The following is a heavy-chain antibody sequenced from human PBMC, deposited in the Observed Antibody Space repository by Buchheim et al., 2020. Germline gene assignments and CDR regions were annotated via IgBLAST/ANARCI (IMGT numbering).Heavy chain of an antibody. D-gene: IGHD3-22*01. J-gene: IGHJ6*02. CDR3: ARGQKDYDSSGYYWSYYYYGMDV. CDR2: IYYSGST. Sequence: QVQLQESGPGLVKPSETLSLTCTVSGGSISSYYWSWIRQPPGKGLEWIGYIYYSGSTNYNPSLKSRVTISVDTSKNQFSLKLSSVTAADTAVYYCARGQKDYDSSGYYWSYYYYGMDVWGQGTT. CDR1: GGSISSYY. V-gene: IGHV4-59*01.